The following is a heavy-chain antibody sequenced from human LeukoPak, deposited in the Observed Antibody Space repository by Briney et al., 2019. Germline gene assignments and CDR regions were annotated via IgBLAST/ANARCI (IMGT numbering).Heavy chain of an antibody. V-gene: IGHV3-30*02. D-gene: IGHD2-2*02. CDR3: ARDRHAGYCSSTSCYTHPPLY. Sequence: GGSLRLSCAASGFTFSSYGMHWVRQAPGKGLEWVAFIRYDGSNKYYADSVKGRFTISRDNAKNSLYLQMNSLRAEDTAVYYCARDRHAGYCSSTSCYTHPPLYWGQGTLVTVSS. CDR1: GFTFSSYG. J-gene: IGHJ4*02. CDR2: IRYDGSNK.